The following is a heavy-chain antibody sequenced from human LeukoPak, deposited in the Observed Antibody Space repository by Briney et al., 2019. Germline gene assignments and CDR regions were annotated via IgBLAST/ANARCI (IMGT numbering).Heavy chain of an antibody. CDR2: IDPNSGGT. CDR1: GYTFTGYY. D-gene: IGHD6-13*01. V-gene: IGHV1-2*02. CDR3: ARDRLSAALAGG. J-gene: IGHJ4*02. Sequence: ASVKVSCKASGYTFTGYYMQWVRQAPGQGPEWMGWIDPNSGGTNYAQKFQGRVTMTRDTSISIVYMEMSRLTSDDTAVYYCARDRLSAALAGGWGQGTLVTASS.